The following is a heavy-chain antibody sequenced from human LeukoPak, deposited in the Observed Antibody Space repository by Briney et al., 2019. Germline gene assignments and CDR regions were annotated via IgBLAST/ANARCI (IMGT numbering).Heavy chain of an antibody. V-gene: IGHV4-34*01. CDR3: ARNTAPDYYGSGSYYRSHNYYYYYMDV. J-gene: IGHJ6*03. Sequence: PSETLSLTCAVYGGSFSGYYWSWIRQPPGKGLEWIEEINRSGSTNYIPSFKSRVTISVDTSKNQFSLKLSSVTAADTAVYYCARNTAPDYYGSGSYYRSHNYYYYYMDVWGKGTTVTISS. D-gene: IGHD3-10*01. CDR2: INRSGST. CDR1: GGSFSGYY.